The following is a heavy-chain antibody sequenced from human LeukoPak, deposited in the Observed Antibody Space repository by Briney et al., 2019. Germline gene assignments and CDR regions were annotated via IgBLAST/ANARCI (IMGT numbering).Heavy chain of an antibody. Sequence: SETLSLTCTVSSDSISSYYWSWIRQPPGKGLEWIGYIYYSGGTSYNPSLKSRVTIPIDTSKNQFSLKLSSVTAADTAVYYCARTPGYSSGWRLDYWGQGSLVTVSS. CDR2: IYYSGGT. CDR3: ARTPGYSSGWRLDY. CDR1: SDSISSYY. V-gene: IGHV4-59*01. D-gene: IGHD6-19*01. J-gene: IGHJ4*02.